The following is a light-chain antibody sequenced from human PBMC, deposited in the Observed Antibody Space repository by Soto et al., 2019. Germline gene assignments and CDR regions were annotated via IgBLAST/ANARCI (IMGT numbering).Light chain of an antibody. CDR1: QTISSW. Sequence: IQITQSPSTLSGSVGDRVTITCLASQTISSWLAWYQQKPGKAPKLLIYKASTLKSGVPSRFSGSGSGTEFTLTISSLQPDDFATYYCQHYNSYSEAVGQGTKVDIK. CDR2: KAS. J-gene: IGKJ1*01. V-gene: IGKV1-5*03. CDR3: QHYNSYSEA.